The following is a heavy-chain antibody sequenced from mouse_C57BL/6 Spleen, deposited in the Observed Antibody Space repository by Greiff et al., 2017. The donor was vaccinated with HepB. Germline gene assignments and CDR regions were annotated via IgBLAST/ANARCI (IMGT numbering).Heavy chain of an antibody. D-gene: IGHD2-4*01. CDR2: IHPNSGST. V-gene: IGHV1-64*01. CDR3: ARNDYDGVYAMDY. CDR1: GYTFTSYW. J-gene: IGHJ4*01. Sequence: QVQLQQPGAELVKPGASVKLSCKASGYTFTSYWMHWVKQRPGQGLEWIGMIHPNSGSTNYNEKFKSKATLTVDKSSSTAYMQLSSLTSEDSAVYYCARNDYDGVYAMDYWGQGTSVTVSS.